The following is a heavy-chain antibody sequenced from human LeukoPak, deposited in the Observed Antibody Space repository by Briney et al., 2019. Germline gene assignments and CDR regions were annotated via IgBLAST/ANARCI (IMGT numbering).Heavy chain of an antibody. Sequence: GRSLRLSCAASGFTFDDYAMHWVRQAPGKGLEWVSGISWNSGSIGYADSVKGRFTISRDNAKNSLYLQMNSLRAEDTALYYCAKDRSDYYDSSGSFGFAFDIWGQGTMVTVSP. CDR2: ISWNSGSI. CDR1: GFTFDDYA. J-gene: IGHJ3*02. D-gene: IGHD3-22*01. CDR3: AKDRSDYYDSSGSFGFAFDI. V-gene: IGHV3-9*01.